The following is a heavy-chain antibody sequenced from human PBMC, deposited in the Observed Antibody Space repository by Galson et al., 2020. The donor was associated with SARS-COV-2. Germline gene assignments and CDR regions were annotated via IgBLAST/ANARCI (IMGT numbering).Heavy chain of an antibody. CDR2: IYYSGST. V-gene: IGHV4-59*01. D-gene: IGHD3-22*01. CDR3: ARALYYYDSSGYGINWFDP. CDR1: GCSISSYY. J-gene: IGHJ5*02. Sequence: ASETLSLTCTVSGCSISSYYWCWIRQLPGKGLEWCGYIYYSGSTNYNPSLKSRVTISVDTSKNQFSLKLSAVTAADTAVYYCARALYYYDSSGYGINWFDPWGQGTLVTVSS.